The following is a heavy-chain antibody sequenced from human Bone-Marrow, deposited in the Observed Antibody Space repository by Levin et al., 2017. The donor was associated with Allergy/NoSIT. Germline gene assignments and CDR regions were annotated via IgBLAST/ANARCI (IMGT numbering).Heavy chain of an antibody. CDR2: SRNKANSYTT. CDR3: SRAGATTVTTRLHDHMDV. Sequence: GESLKISCAASGFTFSDHYMDWVRQAPGKGLEWVGRSRNKANSYTTEYAASVKGRFTVSRDDSKNSLYLQMNSLETEDTAVYYCSRAGATTVTTRLHDHMDVWGKGTTVTVSS. D-gene: IGHD4-17*01. V-gene: IGHV3-72*01. J-gene: IGHJ6*03. CDR1: GFTFSDHY.